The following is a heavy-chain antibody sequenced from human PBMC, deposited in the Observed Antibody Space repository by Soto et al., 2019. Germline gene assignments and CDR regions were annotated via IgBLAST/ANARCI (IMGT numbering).Heavy chain of an antibody. V-gene: IGHV4-59*08. CDR1: GGSISSYY. J-gene: IGHJ3*02. Sequence: SETLSLTCTVSGGSISSYYWSWIRQPPGKGLEWIGYIYYSGSTNYNPSLKSRVTISVDTSKNQFSLKLSSVTAADTAVYYCARKDIVVVPAADHDAFDIWGQGTMVTVSS. CDR2: IYYSGST. D-gene: IGHD2-2*01. CDR3: ARKDIVVVPAADHDAFDI.